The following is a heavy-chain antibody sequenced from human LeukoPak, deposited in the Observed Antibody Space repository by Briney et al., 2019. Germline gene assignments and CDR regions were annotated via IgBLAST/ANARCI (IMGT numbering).Heavy chain of an antibody. Sequence: PGGSLRLSCAASGFTFSNYAMSWVRQAPGKGLEWLSSISGSGDTTYYADSVKGRFTISRDNSKNTLYLQMNSLRAEGTAVYYCAKAKTQAMVLPGNYWGQGTLVTVSS. J-gene: IGHJ4*02. D-gene: IGHD5-18*01. CDR1: GFTFSNYA. CDR2: ISGSGDTT. CDR3: AKAKTQAMVLPGNY. V-gene: IGHV3-23*01.